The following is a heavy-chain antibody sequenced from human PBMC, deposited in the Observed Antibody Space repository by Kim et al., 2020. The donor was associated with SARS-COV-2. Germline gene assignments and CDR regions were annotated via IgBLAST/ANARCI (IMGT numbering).Heavy chain of an antibody. CDR2: IKEDGSQK. CDR3: TGSSSNYYVGGDF. D-gene: IGHD3-16*01. Sequence: GGSLRLSCGVSGITFSTLWMTWVRQVPGKGLEWVANIKEDGSQKYYADSVRGRFTISRDNAQNSLFLQMDDLRVEDTALYFCTGSSSNYYVGGDFWGKG. V-gene: IGHV3-7*01. CDR1: GITFSTLW. J-gene: IGHJ4*02.